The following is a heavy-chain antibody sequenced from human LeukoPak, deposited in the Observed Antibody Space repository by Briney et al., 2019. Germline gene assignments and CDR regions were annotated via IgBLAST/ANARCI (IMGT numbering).Heavy chain of an antibody. D-gene: IGHD3-10*01. J-gene: IGHJ6*02. CDR1: GFTLSTYG. CDR2: IWYDGSDE. Sequence: GRSLRLSCVASGFTLSTYGIHWVRQAPGKGLEWLAVIWYDGSDEYYADSVKGRFSISRDNSHNTVFLQMNSLRAEDTAVYYCARDLLVRDMVRGLISSFYGMDVWGQGTSVTVSS. V-gene: IGHV3-33*01. CDR3: ARDLLVRDMVRGLISSFYGMDV.